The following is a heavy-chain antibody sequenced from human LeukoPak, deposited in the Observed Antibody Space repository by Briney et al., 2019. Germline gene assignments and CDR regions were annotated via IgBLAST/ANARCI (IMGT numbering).Heavy chain of an antibody. CDR3: ARDRIKTYYDFWSGYRDAFDI. J-gene: IGHJ3*02. D-gene: IGHD3-3*01. CDR1: GGSISSGSYY. V-gene: IGHV4-61*10. Sequence: SETLTLTCTVSGGSISSGSYYWSWIRQPAGKGLEWIGEIYHSGSTNYNPSLKSRVTISVDKSKNQFSLKLSSVTAADMAVYYCARDRIKTYYDFWSGYRDAFDIWGQGTMVTVSS. CDR2: IYHSGST.